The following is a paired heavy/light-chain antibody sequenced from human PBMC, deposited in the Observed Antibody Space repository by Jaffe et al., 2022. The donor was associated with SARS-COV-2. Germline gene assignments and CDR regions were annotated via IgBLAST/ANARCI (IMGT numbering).Light chain of an antibody. CDR1: QSLVYTDGNTY. CDR2: KVS. CDR3: MQSTRWPWT. V-gene: IGKV2-30*01. J-gene: IGKJ1*01. Sequence: DVVMTQSPLSLPVTLGQPASISCRSSQSLVYTDGNTYLNWFQQRPGQSPRRLIYKVSNRDSGVPDRFSGSGSGTDFTLKINRVEAEDVGVYYCMQSTRWPWTFGQGTKVEIK.
Heavy chain of an antibody. CDR3: ASRWTSHIAARPPGHPDYYYGTDV. CDR1: GDSISSGGFY. V-gene: IGHV4-31*03. Sequence: QVQLQESGPGLVKPSQTLSLTCTVSGDSISSGGFYWSWIRQHPGKGLEWIGYIFYSGSTYYNPSLKSRVAISVDTSKNQFSLNLNSVTAADTAVYYCASRWTSHIAARPPGHPDYYYGTDVWGQGTTVTVSS. J-gene: IGHJ6*02. D-gene: IGHD6-6*01. CDR2: IFYSGST.